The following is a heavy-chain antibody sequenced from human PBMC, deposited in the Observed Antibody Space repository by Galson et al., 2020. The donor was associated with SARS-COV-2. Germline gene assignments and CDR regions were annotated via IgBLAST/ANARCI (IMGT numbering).Heavy chain of an antibody. CDR1: GFTFSSYS. D-gene: IGHD1-7*01. CDR3: ARDRGITGTTLGDY. J-gene: IGHJ4*02. CDR2: ISSSSSYI. V-gene: IGHV3-21*01. Sequence: GESLKISCAASGFTFSSYSMNWVRQAPGKGLEWVSSISSSSSYIYYADSVKGRFTISRDNAKNSLYLQMNSLRAEDTAVYYCARDRGITGTTLGDYWGQGTLVTVSS.